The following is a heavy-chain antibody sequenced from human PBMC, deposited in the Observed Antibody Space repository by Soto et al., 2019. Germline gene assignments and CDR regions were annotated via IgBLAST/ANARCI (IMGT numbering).Heavy chain of an antibody. CDR2: IWYDGSNK. V-gene: IGHV3-33*01. CDR1: GGTFSSYG. D-gene: IGHD6-19*01. Sequence: SVKVSCKASGGTFSSYGMHWVRQAPGKGLEWVAVIWYDGSNKYYADSVKGRFTISRDNSKNTLYLQMNSLRAEDTAVYYCARPSEGLSYWGQGTLVTVSS. J-gene: IGHJ4*02. CDR3: ARPSEGLSY.